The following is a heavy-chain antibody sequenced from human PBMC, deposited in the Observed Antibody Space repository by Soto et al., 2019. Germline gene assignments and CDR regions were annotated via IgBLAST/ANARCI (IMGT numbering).Heavy chain of an antibody. CDR3: ARESYDSGSFDY. D-gene: IGHD3-10*01. V-gene: IGHV3-33*01. CDR2: IWYDGSNK. J-gene: IGHJ4*02. CDR1: GFTFSSYG. Sequence: QVQLVESGGGVVQPGRSLRLSCAASGFTFSSYGMHWVRQAPGKGLEWVAVIWYDGSNKYYADSVKGRFTISRDNSKISLSLLMTSLRAEDTPVYYCARESYDSGSFDYWGQGTLVTVSS.